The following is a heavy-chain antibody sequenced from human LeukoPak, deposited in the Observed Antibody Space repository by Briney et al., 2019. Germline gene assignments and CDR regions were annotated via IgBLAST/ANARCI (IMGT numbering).Heavy chain of an antibody. CDR1: GYTFTSYG. D-gene: IGHD5-18*01. V-gene: IGHV1-18*01. CDR2: ISAYNGNT. J-gene: IGHJ4*02. CDR3: ARVRGWIQLWPYFDY. Sequence: ASVKVSCKASGYTFTSYGISWVRQAPGQGLEWMGWISAYNGNTNYAQKLQGRVTMTTDTSTSTAYMELRSLRPDDTAVYYCARVRGWIQLWPYFDYWGQGTLVTVSS.